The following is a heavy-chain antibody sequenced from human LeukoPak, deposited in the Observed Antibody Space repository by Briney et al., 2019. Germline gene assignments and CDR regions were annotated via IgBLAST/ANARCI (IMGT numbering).Heavy chain of an antibody. CDR1: GFTFSSYA. D-gene: IGHD5-24*01. CDR3: AKLRGGDGYKDSFDY. CDR2: ISASGYST. V-gene: IGHV3-23*01. J-gene: IGHJ4*02. Sequence: PGGSLRLSCAASGFTFSSYAMNWVRQAPGKGLEWVSAISASGYSTYYADSVKGRFTISRDNSKNTLYLQMNSLRGEDTAVYYCAKLRGGDGYKDSFDYWGQGTLVTVSS.